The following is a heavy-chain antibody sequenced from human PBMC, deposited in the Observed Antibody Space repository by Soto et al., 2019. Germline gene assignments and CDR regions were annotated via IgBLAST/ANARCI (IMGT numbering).Heavy chain of an antibody. CDR2: IDPSDSYT. J-gene: IGHJ5*02. CDR1: GYSFTSYW. V-gene: IGHV5-10-1*01. D-gene: IGHD3-10*01. CDR3: AMGREYYYGSGSYYNYLNWFDP. Sequence: PGASLKISCKGSGYSFTSYWISWVRQMPGKGLEWMGRIDPSDSYTNYSPSFQGHVTISADKSISTAYLQWSSLKASDTAMYYCAMGREYYYGSGSYYNYLNWFDPWGQGTLVTVSS.